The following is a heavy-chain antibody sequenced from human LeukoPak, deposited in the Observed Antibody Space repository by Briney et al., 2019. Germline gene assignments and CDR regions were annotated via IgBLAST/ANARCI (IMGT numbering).Heavy chain of an antibody. V-gene: IGHV1-46*01. D-gene: IGHD6-13*01. CDR1: GGTFSSYA. Sequence: APVKVSCKASGGTFSSYAISWVRQAPGQGLEWMGIINPSGGSTSYAQKFQGRVTMTRDTSTSTVYMELSSLRSEDTAVYYCARSGSSSSRSWFDPWGQGTLVTVSS. J-gene: IGHJ5*02. CDR3: ARSGSSSSRSWFDP. CDR2: INPSGGST.